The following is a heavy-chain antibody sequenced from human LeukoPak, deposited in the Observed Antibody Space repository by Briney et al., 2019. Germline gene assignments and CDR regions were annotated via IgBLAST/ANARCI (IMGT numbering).Heavy chain of an antibody. J-gene: IGHJ6*02. CDR1: GFTFSSYG. V-gene: IGHV3-30*18. Sequence: GGSLRLSCAASGFTFSSYGMHWVRQAPGKGLEWVAAISYDGSNKYYADSVKGRFTISRDNSKNTLDLQMNSLRGEDTAVYYCAKENFYRVVMANYGMDVWGQGTTVTVSS. CDR3: AKENFYRVVMANYGMDV. CDR2: ISYDGSNK. D-gene: IGHD3-22*01.